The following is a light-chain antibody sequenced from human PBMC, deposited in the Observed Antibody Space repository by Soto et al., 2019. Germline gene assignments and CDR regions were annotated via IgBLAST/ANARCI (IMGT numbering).Light chain of an antibody. CDR1: QSVGSNY. CDR2: GAS. J-gene: IGKJ1*01. V-gene: IGKV3-20*01. Sequence: ELVLTQSPGTLSLSPGERATLSCRASQSVGSNYLAWFQQKSGQAPRLVIYGASSRATGIPDRLSGSGSGTDFTLTISRLEPEDFAVYYCQQYGSSPWTFGQGTKVDI. CDR3: QQYGSSPWT.